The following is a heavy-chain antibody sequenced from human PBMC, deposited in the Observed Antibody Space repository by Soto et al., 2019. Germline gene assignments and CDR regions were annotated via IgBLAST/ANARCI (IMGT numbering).Heavy chain of an antibody. D-gene: IGHD1-7*01. Sequence: SVKVSCKASGFTFTSSAVQWVRQARGQRLEWIGWIVVGSGNTNYAQKFQERVTITRDTSISTAYMELSRLRSDDTAVYYCASEGTPPNYYYYGMDVWGQGTTVTVSS. CDR2: IVVGSGNT. CDR1: GFTFTSSA. CDR3: ASEGTPPNYYYYGMDV. J-gene: IGHJ6*02. V-gene: IGHV1-58*01.